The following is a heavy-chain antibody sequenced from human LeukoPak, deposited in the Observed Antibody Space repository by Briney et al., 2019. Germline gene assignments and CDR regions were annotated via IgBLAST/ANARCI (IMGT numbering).Heavy chain of an antibody. CDR2: IYDSGTT. CDR1: GGSISDGGYY. V-gene: IGHV4-31*03. J-gene: IGHJ4*02. D-gene: IGHD3-22*01. CDR3: ARVSRDTHYYDSSGYLEAWYYFDY. Sequence: PSETLSLTYTVSGGSISDGGYYWSWIRQHPGEGLEWIGYIYDSGTTYYSPALQSRVTISVDKSDNKFSLKLRSLTAADTAVYYCARVSRDTHYYDSSGYLEAWYYFDYWGQGTLVTVSS.